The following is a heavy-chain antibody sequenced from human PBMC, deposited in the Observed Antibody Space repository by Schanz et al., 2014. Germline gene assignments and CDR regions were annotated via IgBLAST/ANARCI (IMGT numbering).Heavy chain of an antibody. Sequence: QMQLQESGPGLVRPSETLSLTCTVSGASMDNYYWSWIRQPPGKGLEWIGYVYNNGRTYYNPSLKSRVAISVDTSKNQFSLKLTSMTAADTAVYYCARVVGGAEWLLYDDYYYNLDVWGQGTTVTVSS. V-gene: IGHV4-59*01. J-gene: IGHJ6*02. CDR2: VYNNGRT. D-gene: IGHD3-3*01. CDR1: GASMDNYY. CDR3: ARVVGGAEWLLYDDYYYNLDV.